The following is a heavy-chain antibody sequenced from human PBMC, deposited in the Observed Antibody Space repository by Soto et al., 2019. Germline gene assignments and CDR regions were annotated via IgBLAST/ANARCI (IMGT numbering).Heavy chain of an antibody. D-gene: IGHD1-1*01. J-gene: IGHJ4*02. CDR3: AKEGPITNWYFDY. V-gene: IGHV3-30*18. CDR2: ISYDGNVA. Sequence: QVQLVESGGGVVQPGRSLRLSCAASGFTFSNYGMHWVRKAPGKGLEWVIVISYDGNVAYYADSVKGLFTISRDNSKNTLYLQMNSLRTEDTAMYYCAKEGPITNWYFDYWGQGTLVTVSS. CDR1: GFTFSNYG.